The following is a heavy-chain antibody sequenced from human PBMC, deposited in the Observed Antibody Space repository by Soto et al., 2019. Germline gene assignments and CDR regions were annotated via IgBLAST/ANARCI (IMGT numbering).Heavy chain of an antibody. Sequence: QVQLVQSGAEVKKPGSSVKVSCKASGDTFSFYTINWVRQAPGLGLEWVGRINPILSMSNYAQKFQGRVTXTXDXXTSTAYMERRSLRSEDTAMYYCATSYGSGYRAFDYWGQGALVTVSS. CDR2: INPILSMS. CDR3: ATSYGSGYRAFDY. J-gene: IGHJ4*02. D-gene: IGHD3-10*01. V-gene: IGHV1-69*02. CDR1: GDTFSFYT.